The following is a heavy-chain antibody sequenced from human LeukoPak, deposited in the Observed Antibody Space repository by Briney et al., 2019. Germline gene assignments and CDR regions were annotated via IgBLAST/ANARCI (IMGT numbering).Heavy chain of an antibody. Sequence: GGSLRLSCSASGFTFSSYAMSWVRQAPGKGLEWVSSIGGSGGTTFYADSVKGRFTISRDNAKNTVYLQMNSLTVEDTAVYFCARSSHYTIPFDSWGQGMLVTVSS. CDR3: ARSSHYTIPFDS. J-gene: IGHJ5*01. CDR1: GFTFSSYA. V-gene: IGHV3-23*01. CDR2: IGGSGGTT. D-gene: IGHD2-2*02.